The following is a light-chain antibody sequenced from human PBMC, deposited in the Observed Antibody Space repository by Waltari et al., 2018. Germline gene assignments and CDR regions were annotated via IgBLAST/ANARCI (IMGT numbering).Light chain of an antibody. CDR3: QAWDSSTVV. V-gene: IGLV3-1*01. J-gene: IGLJ2*01. Sequence: SYELTQPPSVSVSPGQTASITCSGDKLGDKYACWYQQKPGQPPVMVIYQDSKRPSGLPERFSGSNSGNTATLTISGTQAMDEADYYCQAWDSSTVVFGGGTKLTVL. CDR1: KLGDKY. CDR2: QDS.